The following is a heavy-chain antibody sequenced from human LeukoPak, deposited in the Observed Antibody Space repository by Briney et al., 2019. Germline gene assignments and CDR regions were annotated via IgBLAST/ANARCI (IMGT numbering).Heavy chain of an antibody. V-gene: IGHV3-21*01. CDR3: AREDDRSYDFDY. D-gene: IGHD1-26*01. CDR2: ISTSSSYI. CDR1: GFTFSSYT. J-gene: IGHJ4*02. Sequence: GGSLRLSCAASGFTFSSYTMNWVRQAPGKGLEWVSSISTSSSYIYYGDSVKGRFTISRDNSKNTLYLQMNSLRAEDTAVYYCAREDDRSYDFDYWGQGTLVTVSS.